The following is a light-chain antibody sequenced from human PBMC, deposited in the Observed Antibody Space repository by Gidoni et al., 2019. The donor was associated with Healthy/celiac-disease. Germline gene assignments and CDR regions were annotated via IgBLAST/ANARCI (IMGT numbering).Light chain of an antibody. V-gene: IGKV3-15*01. Sequence: EIVMTQSPATLSVSPGERATLSCRASQSVSSNLAWYTQKPGQAPRLLIYGASTRATGIPARFSGSGSGTEFTLTISSLQSEDFAVYYCQQYKNWPPVTFGQGTKVEIK. CDR3: QQYKNWPPVT. CDR1: QSVSSN. CDR2: GAS. J-gene: IGKJ1*01.